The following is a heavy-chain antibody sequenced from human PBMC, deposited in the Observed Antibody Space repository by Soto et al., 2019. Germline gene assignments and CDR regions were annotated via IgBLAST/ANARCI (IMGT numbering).Heavy chain of an antibody. J-gene: IGHJ4*02. CDR3: AHAGYTGNRWGVDY. D-gene: IGHD5-18*01. V-gene: IGHV2-5*02. CDR1: GFSLSSTGVA. CDR2: IYWDDDK. Sequence: QITLKESGPTLVKPTQTLTLTCTFSGFSLSSTGVAVGWLRQPPGKALEWLALIYWDDDKRYSPSLLSRVTISRDTSKNQVVLTMRNLDPVDTATYDCAHAGYTGNRWGVDYWGQGTLVTVSS.